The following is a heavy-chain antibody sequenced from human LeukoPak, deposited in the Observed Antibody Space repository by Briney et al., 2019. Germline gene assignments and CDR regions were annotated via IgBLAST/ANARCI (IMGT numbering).Heavy chain of an antibody. V-gene: IGHV3-23*01. CDR3: AKDTHRLQTFSSDILAGWVAFDI. D-gene: IGHD3-9*01. CDR1: GFTFSSYA. CDR2: ISGSGGST. J-gene: IGHJ3*02. Sequence: PGGSLRLSCAASGFTFSSYAMSWVRQAPGKGLEWVSAISGSGGSTYYADSVKGRFTISRDNSKNTLYLQMNSLRAEDTAVYYCAKDTHRLQTFSSDILAGWVAFDIWGQGTMVTVSS.